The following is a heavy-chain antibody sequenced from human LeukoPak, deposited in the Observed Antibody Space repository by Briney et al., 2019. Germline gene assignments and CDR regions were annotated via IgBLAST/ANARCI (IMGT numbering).Heavy chain of an antibody. CDR2: ISSSGSTI. Sequence: PGGSLRLSCAASGFTFSDYYMSWIRQAPGKGLEWVSYISSSGSTIYYADSVKGRFTISRDNAKNSLYLQMNSLRAEDTAVYYCARDTSGGGYSYGLAGGNWFDPWGQGTLVTVSS. D-gene: IGHD5-18*01. CDR1: GFTFSDYY. V-gene: IGHV3-11*01. J-gene: IGHJ5*02. CDR3: ARDTSGGGYSYGLAGGNWFDP.